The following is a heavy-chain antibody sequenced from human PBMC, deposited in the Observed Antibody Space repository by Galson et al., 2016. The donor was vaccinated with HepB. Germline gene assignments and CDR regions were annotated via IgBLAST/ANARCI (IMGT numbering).Heavy chain of an antibody. Sequence: SLRLSCAASGFSFSHYWMIWVRQAPGKGLEWVANIKQDGSEKYYVDSVKGRFTISRDNAKNSLYLQMNSLRAEDTAMYYCARDRGSTYYFDYWGQGTLVTVSS. D-gene: IGHD3-16*01. V-gene: IGHV3-7*01. CDR2: IKQDGSEK. CDR3: ARDRGSTYYFDY. CDR1: GFSFSHYW. J-gene: IGHJ4*02.